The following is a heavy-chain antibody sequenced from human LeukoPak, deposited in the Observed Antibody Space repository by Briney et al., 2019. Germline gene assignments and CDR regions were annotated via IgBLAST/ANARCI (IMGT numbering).Heavy chain of an antibody. Sequence: GASVKVSCKASGYTFTSYGISWVRQAPGQGLEWMGWISAYNGNTNYAQKLQGRVTMTTDTSTSTAYMELRSLRSDDTAVYYCARTASYYYDSSGYYRTYYFDYWGQGTLVTVSS. D-gene: IGHD3-22*01. V-gene: IGHV1-18*01. CDR2: ISAYNGNT. J-gene: IGHJ4*02. CDR1: GYTFTSYG. CDR3: ARTASYYYDSSGYYRTYYFDY.